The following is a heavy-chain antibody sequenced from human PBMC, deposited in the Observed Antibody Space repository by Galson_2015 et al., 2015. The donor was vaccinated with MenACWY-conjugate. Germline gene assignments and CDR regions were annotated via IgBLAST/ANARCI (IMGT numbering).Heavy chain of an antibody. CDR3: ARGVTRTSGTINWYFDF. Sequence: CAISGDSVSSNSAAWTWIRQSPSRGLEWLGRTYYRPRGHNDCAVSVKSRITINPDTSRNQLSLQLSSVTPEDTAVYYCARGVTRTSGTINWYFDFWGRGTLVTVSS. CDR2: TYYRPRGHN. D-gene: IGHD6-13*01. CDR1: GDSVSSNSAA. V-gene: IGHV6-1*01. J-gene: IGHJ2*01.